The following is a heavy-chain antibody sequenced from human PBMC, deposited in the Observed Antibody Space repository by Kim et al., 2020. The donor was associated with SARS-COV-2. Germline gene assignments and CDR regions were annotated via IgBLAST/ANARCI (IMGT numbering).Heavy chain of an antibody. J-gene: IGHJ4*02. CDR3: ARGIMITFGGVIAKYFDY. Sequence: ASVKVSCKASGYTFTSYAMHWVRQAPGQRLEWMGWINAGNGNTKYSQKFQGRVTITRDTSASTAYMELSSLRSEDTAVYYCARGIMITFGGVIAKYFDYWGQGTLVTVSS. CDR2: INAGNGNT. CDR1: GYTFTSYA. D-gene: IGHD3-16*02. V-gene: IGHV1-3*01.